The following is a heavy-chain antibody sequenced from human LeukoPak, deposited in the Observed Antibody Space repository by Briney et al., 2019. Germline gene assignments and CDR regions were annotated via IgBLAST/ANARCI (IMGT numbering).Heavy chain of an antibody. Sequence: GWSLRLSCAASGFTFSNYAMNWVSQAPGKGLEYVAVISSNGGSTYFANAVQGRFTISRDNSKNMVYLQMGSLRVEDTAVYYCAKDEAGYSSGWGQGTLVTVSS. J-gene: IGHJ4*02. CDR1: GFTFSNYA. D-gene: IGHD6-19*01. CDR3: AKDEAGYSSG. V-gene: IGHV3-64*01. CDR2: ISSNGGST.